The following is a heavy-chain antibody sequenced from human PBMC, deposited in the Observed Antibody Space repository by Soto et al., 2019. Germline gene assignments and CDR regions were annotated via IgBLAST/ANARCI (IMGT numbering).Heavy chain of an antibody. CDR3: TADLPGHGGGFEFAY. D-gene: IGHD2-15*01. CDR2: IKSKTDGGTT. CDR1: GFTFSNAW. V-gene: IGHV3-15*07. Sequence: GGSLRLSCAGSGFTFSNAWMNWVRQAPGKGLEWVGRIKSKTDGGTTDYAAPVKGRFTISRDDSINTLYLQMDSLTTEDTAIYYCTADLPGHGGGFEFAYRGQGTLVTVSS. J-gene: IGHJ4*01.